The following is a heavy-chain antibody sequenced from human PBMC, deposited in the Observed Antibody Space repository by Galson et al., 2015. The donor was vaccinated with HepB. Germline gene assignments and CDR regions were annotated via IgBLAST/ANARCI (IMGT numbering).Heavy chain of an antibody. CDR2: ISYDGSNK. J-gene: IGHJ5*02. D-gene: IGHD1-26*01. CDR3: ARVLGSGSYEAGWFDP. Sequence: SLRLSCAASGFTFSSYAMHWVRQAPGKGLEWVAVISYDGSNKYYADSVKGRFTISRDNSKNTLYLQMNSLRAEDTAVYYCARVLGSGSYEAGWFDPWGQGTLVTVS. CDR1: GFTFSSYA. V-gene: IGHV3-30-3*01.